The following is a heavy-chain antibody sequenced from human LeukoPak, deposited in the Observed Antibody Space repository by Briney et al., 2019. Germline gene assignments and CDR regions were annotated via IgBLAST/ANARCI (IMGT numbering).Heavy chain of an antibody. D-gene: IGHD3-3*01. CDR2: ISSSGTI. J-gene: IGHJ6*03. Sequence: SETLSLTCTVSGGSISSANLYWSWIRQPAGKGLEWLGRISSSGTINYNPSLRSRVTVSADTSKNQLSLKVSSVTAADTAIYYCARKSMTILRDSIDVWGKGTSVIVSS. CDR3: ARKSMTILRDSIDV. CDR1: GGSISSANLY. V-gene: IGHV4-61*02.